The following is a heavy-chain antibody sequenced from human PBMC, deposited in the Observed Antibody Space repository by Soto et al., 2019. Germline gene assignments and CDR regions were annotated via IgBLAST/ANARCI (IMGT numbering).Heavy chain of an antibody. CDR3: AKGSYDFWSGYSHFDY. CDR1: GFTFSSYA. CDR2: ISGSGGST. D-gene: IGHD3-3*01. Sequence: PGGSLRLSCAASGFTFSSYAMSWVRQAPGKGLEWVSAISGSGGSTYYADSVKGRFTISRDNSKNTLYLQMNSLRAEDTAVYYCAKGSYDFWSGYSHFDYWGQGTLVTVSS. J-gene: IGHJ4*02. V-gene: IGHV3-23*01.